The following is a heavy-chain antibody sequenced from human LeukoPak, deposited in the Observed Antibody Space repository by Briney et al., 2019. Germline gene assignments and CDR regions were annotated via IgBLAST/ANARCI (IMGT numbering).Heavy chain of an antibody. Sequence: ASVKVSCKASGYTFTSYGISWVRQAPGQGLELMGWINAGNGDIEYSQKFQGRVTITRDTSASTAYMELSSLRSEDTAVYYCARVYYDSSGYFDYWGQGTLVTVSS. V-gene: IGHV1-3*01. CDR2: INAGNGDI. J-gene: IGHJ4*02. CDR3: ARVYYDSSGYFDY. D-gene: IGHD3-22*01. CDR1: GYTFTSYG.